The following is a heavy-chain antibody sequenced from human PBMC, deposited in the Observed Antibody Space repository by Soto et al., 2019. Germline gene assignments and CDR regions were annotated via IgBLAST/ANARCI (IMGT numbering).Heavy chain of an antibody. D-gene: IGHD6-19*01. Sequence: VSVKVCCKSSKDIFTSCALHWVRQDPGKRLEWMGWINAGNGNTKYSQKFQGRVTITRDTSASTAYMELSSLRSEDTAVYYCTRSSSGWGRPGAEYFQHWGQGTLVTVSS. J-gene: IGHJ1*01. CDR2: INAGNGNT. CDR3: TRSSSGWGRPGAEYFQH. CDR1: KDIFTSCA. V-gene: IGHV1-3*01.